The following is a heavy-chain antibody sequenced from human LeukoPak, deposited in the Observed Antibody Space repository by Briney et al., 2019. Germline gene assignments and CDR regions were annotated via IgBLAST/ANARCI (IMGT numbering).Heavy chain of an antibody. CDR2: IKQDGSDK. CDR3: ARQLGGNYFDN. CDR1: GITFSSYW. Sequence: GGSLRLSCAASGITFSSYWMSWVRQAPGKGLEWVANIKQDGSDKYYVDSVKGRFTISRDNAKNSLYLQLNSLTAEDTAVYYCARQLGGNYFDNWGQGTLVTVSS. D-gene: IGHD1-1*01. J-gene: IGHJ4*02. V-gene: IGHV3-7*04.